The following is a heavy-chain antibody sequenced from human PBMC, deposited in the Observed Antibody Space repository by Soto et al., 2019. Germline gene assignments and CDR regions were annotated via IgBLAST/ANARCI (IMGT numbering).Heavy chain of an antibody. CDR2: LNPKSGGT. V-gene: IGHV1-2*02. D-gene: IGHD2-2*01. CDR3: ARERYQVLSDGMDV. Sequence: XSGKVTCQASGFSFSYYYMHWVREAPGQGLEWMGWLNPKSGGTTYAQKFQGRLTLSRDTSINTANMELSRLSIDDTALYYCARERYQVLSDGMDVWGQGTTVTVSS. CDR1: GFSFSYYY. J-gene: IGHJ6*02.